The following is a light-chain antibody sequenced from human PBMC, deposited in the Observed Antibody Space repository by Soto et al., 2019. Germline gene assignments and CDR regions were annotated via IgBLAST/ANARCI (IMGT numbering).Light chain of an antibody. CDR1: ESVSKY. J-gene: IGKJ1*01. CDR2: EAS. CDR3: HQYNDWRT. Sequence: EVVLTQSPAALSVSPGERAILSCRASESVSKYLAWYQQKPGQAPRLLIYEASARATGIPSRFSGSGSGTEFTLTINSLQSEDFAVYYCHQYNDWRTCGQGTRVEIK. V-gene: IGKV3-15*01.